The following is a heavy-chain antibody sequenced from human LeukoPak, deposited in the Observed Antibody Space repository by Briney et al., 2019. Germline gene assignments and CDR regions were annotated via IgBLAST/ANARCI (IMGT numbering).Heavy chain of an antibody. J-gene: IGHJ4*02. D-gene: IGHD1-1*01. CDR2: ISFDGNKK. V-gene: IGHV3-30-3*01. CDR3: AREGEIVNTGYFEY. Sequence: SGGSLRLSCAASGFTFSSYAMYWVRQAPGKGLEWVAVISFDGNKKVYADSVKGRFTISRDDPKNTVYLQMNNQRVEDTAVYYCAREGEIVNTGYFEYWGQGTLVTVSS. CDR1: GFTFSSYA.